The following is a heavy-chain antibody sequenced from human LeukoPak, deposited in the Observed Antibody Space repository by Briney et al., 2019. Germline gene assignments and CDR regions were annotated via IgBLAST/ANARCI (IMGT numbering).Heavy chain of an antibody. CDR2: ISASGETK. V-gene: IGHV3-23*01. D-gene: IGHD1-26*01. J-gene: IGHJ4*02. CDR3: ARGAVVGATTGQLDY. Sequence: GGSLRLSCAASGFTFSNYAMTWVRQAPGKGLEWVSVISASGETKPYADSVKGRFTISRDNSKNTLYLQMNSLRAEDAAVYYCARGAVVGATTGQLDYWGQGTLVTVSS. CDR1: GFTFSNYA.